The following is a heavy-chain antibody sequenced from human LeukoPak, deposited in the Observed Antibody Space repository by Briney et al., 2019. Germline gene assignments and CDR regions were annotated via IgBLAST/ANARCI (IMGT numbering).Heavy chain of an antibody. Sequence: PGGSLRLSCAASGFTFSSYRMNWVRQAPGRGLEWVSSISSSSSYIYYADSVKGRFTISRDNAKNSQYLQMNSLRAEDTAVYYCARDAGTNSDYDGFDYWGQGTLVTVSS. V-gene: IGHV3-21*01. J-gene: IGHJ4*02. CDR3: ARDAGTNSDYDGFDY. D-gene: IGHD5-12*01. CDR1: GFTFSSYR. CDR2: ISSSSSYI.